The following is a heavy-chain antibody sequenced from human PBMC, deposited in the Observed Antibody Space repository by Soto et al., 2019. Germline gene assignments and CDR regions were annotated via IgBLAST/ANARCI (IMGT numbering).Heavy chain of an antibody. CDR1: GGSISSYY. D-gene: IGHD2-8*01. J-gene: IGHJ5*02. Sequence: SETLSLTCTVSGGSISSYYWSWIRQPPGKGLEWIGYIYYSGSTNYNPSLKSRVTISVDTSKNQFSLKLSSVTAADTAVYYCASARTNGVYYTFDPWGQGTLVTVSS. V-gene: IGHV4-59*01. CDR3: ASARTNGVYYTFDP. CDR2: IYYSGST.